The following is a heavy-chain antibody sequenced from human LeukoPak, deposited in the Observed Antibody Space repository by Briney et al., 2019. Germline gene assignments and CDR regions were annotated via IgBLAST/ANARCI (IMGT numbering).Heavy chain of an antibody. J-gene: IGHJ4*02. Sequence: PGGSLRLSCAASGFTFSSFWMHWVRQAQGKGLVWVSRINSDGSSTSYADSVRGRFSISRDNAKNTLYLQMSSLRAEDTAVYYCARGLSGYASSLGYWGQGTLVTVSA. CDR1: GFTFSSFW. D-gene: IGHD6-6*01. V-gene: IGHV3-74*01. CDR2: INSDGSST. CDR3: ARGLSGYASSLGY.